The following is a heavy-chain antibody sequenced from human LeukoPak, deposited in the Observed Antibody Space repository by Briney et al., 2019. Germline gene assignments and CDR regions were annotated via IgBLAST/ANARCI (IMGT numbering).Heavy chain of an antibody. CDR1: GGTFSSYA. CDR2: IIPILGIA. D-gene: IGHD5-12*01. CDR3: ARDLFPPRLATTFGLLHQGQYYFDY. Sequence: SVKVSCKASGGTFSSYAISWVRQAPGQGLEWMGRIIPILGIANYAQKFQGRVTITADKTTSTAYMELSSLRSEDTAVYYCARDLFPPRLATTFGLLHQGQYYFDYWGQGTLVTVSS. V-gene: IGHV1-69*04. J-gene: IGHJ4*02.